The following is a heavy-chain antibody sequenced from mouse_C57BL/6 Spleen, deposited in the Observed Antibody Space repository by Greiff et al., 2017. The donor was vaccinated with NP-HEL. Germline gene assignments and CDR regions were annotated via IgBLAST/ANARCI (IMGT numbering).Heavy chain of an antibody. CDR3: ARRSNHEDYFDY. D-gene: IGHD2-5*01. V-gene: IGHV1-69*01. CDR1: GYTFTSYW. J-gene: IGHJ2*01. Sequence: VQLQQPGAELVMPGASVKLSCKASGYTFTSYWMHWVKQRPGQGLEWIGEIDPSDSYTNYNQKFKGKSTLTVDKSSSTAYMQLSSLTSEDSAVYYCARRSNHEDYFDYWGQGTTLTVSS. CDR2: IDPSDSYT.